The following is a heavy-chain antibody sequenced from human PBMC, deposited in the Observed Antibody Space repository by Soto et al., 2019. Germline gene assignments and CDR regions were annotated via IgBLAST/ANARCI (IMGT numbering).Heavy chain of an antibody. V-gene: IGHV1-8*01. CDR1: GYSFTNND. Sequence: QVQLVQSGAEVREPGASVKVSCKASGYSFTNNDVSWVRQATGQGLEWMGWMNPGSGDTGYAQKFQGRFTMTRDISIATAYMELSSLGSDDTAIYYCARMETFGSLNWFDPWGQGTLVTVSS. CDR3: ARMETFGSLNWFDP. D-gene: IGHD3-16*01. CDR2: MNPGSGDT. J-gene: IGHJ5*02.